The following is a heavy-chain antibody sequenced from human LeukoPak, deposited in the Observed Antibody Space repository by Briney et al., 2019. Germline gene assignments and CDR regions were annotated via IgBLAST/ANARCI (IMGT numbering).Heavy chain of an antibody. V-gene: IGHV1-69*04. D-gene: IGHD6-13*01. CDR1: GGTFSSYA. CDR3: AARIAAAGGFDY. CDR2: IIPILGIA. J-gene: IGHJ4*02. Sequence: SVKVSCKASGGTFSSYAISWVRQAPGQGLEWMGRIIPILGIANYTQKFQGRVTITADKSTSTAYMELSSLRSEDTAVYYCAARIAAAGGFDYWGQGTLVTVSP.